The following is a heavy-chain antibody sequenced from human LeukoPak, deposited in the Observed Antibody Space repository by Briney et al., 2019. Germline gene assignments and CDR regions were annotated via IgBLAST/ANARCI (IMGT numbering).Heavy chain of an antibody. V-gene: IGHV3-21*01. CDR1: GFTFSSYS. J-gene: IGHJ4*02. CDR2: ISSSSTYI. D-gene: IGHD4-17*01. Sequence: GGSLRLSCAASGFTFSSYSMNWVRQAPGKGLEWVSTISSSSTYIYYADSVKGRFTISRDNARNSLYLHMNSLRAEDTAVYYCEGSTVITRRVGYWGQATLLTVPS. CDR3: EGSTVITRRVGY.